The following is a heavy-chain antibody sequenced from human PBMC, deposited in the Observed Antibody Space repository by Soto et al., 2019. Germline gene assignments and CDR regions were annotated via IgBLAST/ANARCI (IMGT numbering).Heavy chain of an antibody. CDR3: AKTMRRWLQLHPEIDY. D-gene: IGHD5-12*01. Sequence: QVQLVESGGGVVQPGRSLRLSCAASGFTFSSYGMHWVRQAPGKGLEWVAVISYDGSNKYYADSVKGRFTISRDNSKNXLYLQMNSLRAEDTAVYYCAKTMRRWLQLHPEIDYWGQGTLVTVSS. CDR2: ISYDGSNK. CDR1: GFTFSSYG. J-gene: IGHJ4*02. V-gene: IGHV3-30*18.